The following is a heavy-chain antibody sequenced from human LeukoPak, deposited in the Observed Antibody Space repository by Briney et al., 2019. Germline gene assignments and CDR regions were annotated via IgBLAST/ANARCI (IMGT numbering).Heavy chain of an antibody. CDR3: TRRVSATRWFDP. CDR1: GFTFSDYW. Sequence: GGSLRLSCAASGFTFSDYWMHWVRQAPGKGLERVSRIIGDGSTTIYADSVKGRFTISRDNAKNTMYLQMNSLRVEDTAVYYCTRRVSATRWFDPWGQGTLVTVSS. V-gene: IGHV3-74*01. CDR2: IIGDGSTT. J-gene: IGHJ5*02. D-gene: IGHD2-15*01.